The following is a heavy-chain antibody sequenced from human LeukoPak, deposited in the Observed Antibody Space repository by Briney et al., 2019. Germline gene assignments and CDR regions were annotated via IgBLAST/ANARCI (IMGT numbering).Heavy chain of an antibody. Sequence: GGSLRLSCAASGFTFSSYGLHWVRQAPGKGLEWVAVISYDGSNKHYADSVKGRFTVSRDNSKNTLYLQMNSLRAEDTAVYYCARRFTMVRGVIIDDFAFDIWGQGTMVTVSS. CDR2: ISYDGSNK. V-gene: IGHV3-30*03. CDR3: ARRFTMVRGVIIDDFAFDI. D-gene: IGHD3-10*01. CDR1: GFTFSSYG. J-gene: IGHJ3*02.